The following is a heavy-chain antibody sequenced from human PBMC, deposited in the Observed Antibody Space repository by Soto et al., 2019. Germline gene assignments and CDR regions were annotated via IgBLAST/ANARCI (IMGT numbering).Heavy chain of an antibody. CDR3: VRPQGRGGDGYYYYGMDV. D-gene: IGHD3-16*01. J-gene: IGHJ6*02. V-gene: IGHV4-59*01. Sequence: QVQLQESGPGLVKPSETLSLTCTVSGGSISSYYWSWIRQPPGKGLEWIGYIHYSGSTNYNPSLKSRVTIPQAPYKPQFSLNLSSVTAADTAVYCCVRPQGRGGDGYYYYGMDVWGQGTTVIVSS. CDR2: IHYSGST. CDR1: GGSISSYY.